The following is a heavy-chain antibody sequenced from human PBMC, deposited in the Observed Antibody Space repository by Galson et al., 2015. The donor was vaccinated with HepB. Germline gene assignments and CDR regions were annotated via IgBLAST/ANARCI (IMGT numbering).Heavy chain of an antibody. D-gene: IGHD6-19*01. J-gene: IGHJ3*02. CDR2: IYYSGST. CDR1: GGSISSYY. V-gene: IGHV4-59*08. CDR3: ARWAVADSDAFDI. Sequence: ETLSLTCTVSGGSISSYYWSWIRQPPGKGLEWIGYIYYSGSTNYNPSLKSRVTISADTSKNQFSLKLSSVTAADTAVYYCARWAVADSDAFDIWGQGTMVTVSS.